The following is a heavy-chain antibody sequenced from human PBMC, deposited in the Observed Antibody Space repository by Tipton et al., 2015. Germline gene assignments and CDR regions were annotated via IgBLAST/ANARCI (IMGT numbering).Heavy chain of an antibody. CDR2: INSDGSST. CDR1: GFTVSSKY. D-gene: IGHD6-19*01. J-gene: IGHJ5*02. Sequence: QLVQSGGGLIQPGGSLRLSCAASGFTVSSKYMSWVRQAPGKGLEWVSRINSDGSSTSYADSVKGRFTISRNNAKNTLYLQMNSPKAEDTAVYYCATEGSSGWYLGWFDPWGQGTLVTVSS. V-gene: IGHV3-74*01. CDR3: ATEGSSGWYLGWFDP.